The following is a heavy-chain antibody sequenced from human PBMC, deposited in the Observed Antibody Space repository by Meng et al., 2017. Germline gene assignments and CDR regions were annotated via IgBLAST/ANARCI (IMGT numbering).Heavy chain of an antibody. D-gene: IGHD6-13*01. Sequence: RRQEPDPGLGNPPGPLPLPCMGSGGSISSSIYYWGWIRQPPGKGLEWIGSIYYSGSTYYNPSLKSRVTISVDTSKNQFSLKLSSVTAADTAVYYCARDGIAAAGTGRSYFQHWGQGTLVTVSS. CDR2: IYYSGST. V-gene: IGHV4-39*07. CDR1: GGSISSSIYY. J-gene: IGHJ1*01. CDR3: ARDGIAAAGTGRSYFQH.